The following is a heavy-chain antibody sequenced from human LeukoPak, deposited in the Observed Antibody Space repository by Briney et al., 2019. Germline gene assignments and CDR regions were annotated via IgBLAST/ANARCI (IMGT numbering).Heavy chain of an antibody. Sequence: PSETLSLTCTVSGGSISSSSYYWGWIRQPPGKGLEWIGSIYYSGSTYYNPSLKSRVTISVDTSKNQFSLKLSSVTAADTALYYCARHRGEWAIGTVSTFDYWGQGTLVTVSS. CDR2: IYYSGST. CDR3: ARHRGEWAIGTVSTFDY. J-gene: IGHJ4*02. V-gene: IGHV4-39*01. D-gene: IGHD3-10*01. CDR1: GGSISSSSYY.